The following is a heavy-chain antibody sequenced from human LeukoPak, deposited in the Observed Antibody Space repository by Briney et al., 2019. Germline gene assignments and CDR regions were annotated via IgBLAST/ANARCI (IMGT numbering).Heavy chain of an antibody. CDR1: GLIFSHAW. Sequence: GGSLRLSCEASGLIFSHAWMTWVRQAPGKGLEWVGRIKDKSQGATRDYAAPVKDRFSISRDDSKNTVYLQINSLKIEDTAVYFCTTWDENYSSSAHWDDAFAIWGQGTKVTVSS. CDR3: TTWDENYSSSAHWDDAFAI. CDR2: IKDKSQGATR. V-gene: IGHV3-15*01. J-gene: IGHJ3*02. D-gene: IGHD4-11*01.